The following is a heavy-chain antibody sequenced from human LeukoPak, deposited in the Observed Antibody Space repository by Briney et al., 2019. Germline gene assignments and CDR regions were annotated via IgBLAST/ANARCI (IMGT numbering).Heavy chain of an antibody. Sequence: GSLRLSCAASGFTFSSYSMNWVRQAPGKGLEWVSSISSSSSYIYYADSVRGRFTISRDDAKNSLYLQMNSLRAEDTAVYYCAKDQKSKSSSSNYYYYYMDVWGKETTVTVSS. CDR1: GFTFSSYS. V-gene: IGHV3-21*01. D-gene: IGHD6-6*01. J-gene: IGHJ6*03. CDR3: AKDQKSKSSSSNYYYYYMDV. CDR2: ISSSSSYI.